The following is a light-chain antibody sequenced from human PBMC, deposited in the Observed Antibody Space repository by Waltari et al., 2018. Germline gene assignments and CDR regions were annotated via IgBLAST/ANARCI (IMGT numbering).Light chain of an antibody. V-gene: IGKV3-15*01. CDR1: QSVSSD. CDR3: QQYNNWPPLT. CDR2: GAS. J-gene: IGKJ4*01. Sequence: EIVMTQSPATLSVSPGETATLSCRASQSVSSDLAWYQQKPGQAPRLLITGASSRATAIPARFSGSGSGTEFTLTISSLQSEDSAVYYCQQYNNWPPLTFGGGTKVEIK.